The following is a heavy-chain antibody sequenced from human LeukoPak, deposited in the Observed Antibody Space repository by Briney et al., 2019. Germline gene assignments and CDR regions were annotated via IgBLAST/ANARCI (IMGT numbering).Heavy chain of an antibody. CDR2: ISGSGGST. Sequence: GGPLRLSCAASGFTFSSYAMSWVRQAPGKGLEWVSAISGSGGSTYYADSVKGRFTISRDNSKNTLYLQMNSLRAEDTAVYYCAKAPQESSGYPAPLPYWGQGTLVTVSS. V-gene: IGHV3-23*01. J-gene: IGHJ4*02. CDR1: GFTFSSYA. D-gene: IGHD3-22*01. CDR3: AKAPQESSGYPAPLPY.